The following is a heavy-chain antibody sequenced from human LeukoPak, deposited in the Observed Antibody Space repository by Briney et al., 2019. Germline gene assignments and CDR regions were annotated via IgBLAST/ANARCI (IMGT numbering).Heavy chain of an antibody. CDR2: ISGSGGST. Sequence: GGSLRLSCAASGFTFSSYAMSGVRQAPGKGLEGVSAISGSGGSTYYADSVKGRFTISRDNSKNTLYLQMNSLRAEDTAVYYCAKGATVRLGELSSLAFDYWGQGTLVTVSS. CDR3: AKGATVRLGELSSLAFDY. CDR1: GFTFSSYA. D-gene: IGHD3-16*02. V-gene: IGHV3-23*01. J-gene: IGHJ4*02.